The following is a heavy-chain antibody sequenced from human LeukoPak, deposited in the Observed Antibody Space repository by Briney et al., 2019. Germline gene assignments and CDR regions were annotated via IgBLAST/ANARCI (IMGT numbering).Heavy chain of an antibody. CDR2: ITGDGRDA. Sequence: GGSLRLSCAASGFTFSSYPMHWVRQAPGKGLEYVSAITGDGRDAFYADSVKGRFTVSRDNSKNTLYLQMNSLRAEDTAVYYCAKDGDYVFDYWGQGTLVTVSS. J-gene: IGHJ4*02. CDR1: GFTFSSYP. V-gene: IGHV3-64*02. D-gene: IGHD3-16*01. CDR3: AKDGDYVFDY.